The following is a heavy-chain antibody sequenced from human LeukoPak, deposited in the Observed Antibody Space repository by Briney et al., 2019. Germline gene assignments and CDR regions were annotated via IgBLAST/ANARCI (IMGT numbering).Heavy chain of an antibody. CDR2: IYYSGST. D-gene: IGHD7-27*01. Sequence: PSETLSLTCTVSGGSISSSSYYWGWIRQPPGKGLEWIGSIYYSGSTYYNPSLKSRVTISVDTSKNQFSLKLGSVTAADTAVYYCATHANWGWGGFDYWGQGTLVTVSS. V-gene: IGHV4-39*01. CDR3: ATHANWGWGGFDY. J-gene: IGHJ4*02. CDR1: GGSISSSSYY.